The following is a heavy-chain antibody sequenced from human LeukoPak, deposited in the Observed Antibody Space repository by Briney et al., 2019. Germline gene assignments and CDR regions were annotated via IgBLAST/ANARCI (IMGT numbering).Heavy chain of an antibody. Sequence: SETLSLTCTVSGGSISGYYWNWIRQPPGKGLEWIGYIHYSGTTDYNPFVKSRVTMSVDTSKNQFSLKLTSVTAADTAVYYCAREGVVATGSFGYWGQGTLVTVSS. J-gene: IGHJ4*02. CDR2: IHYSGTT. V-gene: IGHV4-59*01. CDR3: AREGVVATGSFGY. D-gene: IGHD6-13*01. CDR1: GGSISGYY.